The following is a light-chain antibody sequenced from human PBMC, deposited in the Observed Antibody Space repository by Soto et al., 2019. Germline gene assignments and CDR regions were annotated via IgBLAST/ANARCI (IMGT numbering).Light chain of an antibody. J-gene: IGKJ2*01. V-gene: IGKV1-39*01. CDR3: QQSYSTLMYT. CDR2: AAS. Sequence: DIQMTQSPSSLSASVGDRVTITCRESQSISSYLNWYQQKPGKAPKLLIYAASSLQSGVPSRFSGSGSGTDFTLTISSLQPEDFATYYCQQSYSTLMYTFGQGTKVDI. CDR1: QSISSY.